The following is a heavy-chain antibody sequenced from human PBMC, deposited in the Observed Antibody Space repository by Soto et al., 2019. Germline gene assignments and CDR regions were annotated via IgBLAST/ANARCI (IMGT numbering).Heavy chain of an antibody. CDR3: AAVYTIDY. V-gene: IGHV3-30-3*01. Sequence: QVQLVESGGGVVQPGRSLRLSCAASGFTFSSYAMHWVRQAPGKGLEWVAVISYDGSDHYYADSVKGRFTISRDNSKNTLILQMNSLRTEDTAVYYCAAVYTIDYWGQGTLVTVSS. CDR1: GFTFSSYA. D-gene: IGHD3-16*01. CDR2: ISYDGSDH. J-gene: IGHJ4*02.